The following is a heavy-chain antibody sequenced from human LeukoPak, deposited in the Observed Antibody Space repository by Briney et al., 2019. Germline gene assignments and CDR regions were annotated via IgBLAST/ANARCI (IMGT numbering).Heavy chain of an antibody. J-gene: IGHJ3*02. CDR2: ISSSSSYI. CDR3: ARNPDYGDFRDAFDI. V-gene: IGHV3-21*01. D-gene: IGHD4-17*01. Sequence: GGSLRLSCAASGFTFSSYWMHWVRQTPGEGLEWVSSISSSSSYIYYADSVKGRFTISRDNAKNSLYLQMNSLRAEDTAVYYCARNPDYGDFRDAFDIWGQGTMVTVSS. CDR1: GFTFSSYW.